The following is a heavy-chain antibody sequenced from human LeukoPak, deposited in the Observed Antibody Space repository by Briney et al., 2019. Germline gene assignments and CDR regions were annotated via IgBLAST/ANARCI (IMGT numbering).Heavy chain of an antibody. CDR1: GFTFSSYW. Sequence: GGSLRLSCAASGFTFSSYWMSCVRQAPGKGLEWVANIKQDGSEKCYVDSVKGRFTISRDNAKNSLYLQMNSLRAEDTAVYYCARVVVVPAAYYFDYWGQGTLVTVSS. D-gene: IGHD2-2*01. CDR2: IKQDGSEK. CDR3: ARVVVVPAAYYFDY. V-gene: IGHV3-7*01. J-gene: IGHJ4*02.